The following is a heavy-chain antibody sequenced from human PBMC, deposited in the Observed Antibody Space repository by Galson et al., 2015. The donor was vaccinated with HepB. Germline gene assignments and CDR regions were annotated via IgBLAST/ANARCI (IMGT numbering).Heavy chain of an antibody. J-gene: IGHJ4*02. D-gene: IGHD3-10*01. CDR2: ISYDGSNK. CDR3: ARDRFGESRAGYFDY. CDR1: GFTFSSYA. V-gene: IGHV3-30-3*01. Sequence: SLRLSCAASGFTFSSYAMHWVRQAPGKGLEWVAVISYDGSNKYYADSVKGRFTISRDNSKNTLYLQMNSLRAEDTAVYYCARDRFGESRAGYFDYWGQGTLVTVSS.